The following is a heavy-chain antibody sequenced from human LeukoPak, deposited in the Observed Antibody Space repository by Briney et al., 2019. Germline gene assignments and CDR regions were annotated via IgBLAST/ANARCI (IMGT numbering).Heavy chain of an antibody. CDR2: ISNSSNTI. D-gene: IGHD4-11*01. Sequence: QSGGSLRLSCAASGFTFSTYTMNWVRQAPEKGLEWISYISNSSNTIYYADSVKGRFTISRDNSKNTLYLQMNSLRAEDTAVYYCAKSQDNGYDDYSNYTPFDYWGQGTLVTVSS. J-gene: IGHJ4*02. V-gene: IGHV3-48*01. CDR3: AKSQDNGYDDYSNYTPFDY. CDR1: GFTFSTYT.